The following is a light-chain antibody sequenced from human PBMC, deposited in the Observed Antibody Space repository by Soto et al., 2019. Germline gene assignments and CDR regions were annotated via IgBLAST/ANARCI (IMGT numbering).Light chain of an antibody. CDR3: SSYTSSITLF. J-gene: IGLJ1*01. CDR2: DVT. Sequence: QSVLTQPASLSGSPGQSITISCTGTSSDVGNYNYVSWYQQHPGKAPKLMIYDVTNRPSGVSNRFSGSKSGNTASLTISGLQAEDEADYYCSSYTSSITLFFGTGTKVTV. CDR1: SSDVGNYNY. V-gene: IGLV2-14*01.